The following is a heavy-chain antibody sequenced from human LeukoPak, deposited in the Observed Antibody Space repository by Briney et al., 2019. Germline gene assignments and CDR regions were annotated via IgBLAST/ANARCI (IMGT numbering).Heavy chain of an antibody. V-gene: IGHV3-30-3*01. CDR2: ISYDGSNK. D-gene: IGHD2-2*01. J-gene: IGHJ3*02. CDR1: GFTFSSYA. Sequence: GRSLRLSCAASGFTFSSYAMHWVRQAPGKGLEWVAVISYDGSNKYYADSVKGRFTISRDNSKNTLYLQMNSLRAEDTAVYYCARDIVVVPAASAAFDIWGQGTMVTVSS. CDR3: ARDIVVVPAASAAFDI.